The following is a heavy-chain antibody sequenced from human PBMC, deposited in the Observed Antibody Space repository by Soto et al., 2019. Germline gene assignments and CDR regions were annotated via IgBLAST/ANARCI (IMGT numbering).Heavy chain of an antibody. CDR2: MHHTQGT. D-gene: IGHD3-9*01. CDR1: GASISSYY. Sequence: SETLSLTCSVSGASISSYYWTWIRQPPGGGLEWIGYMHHTQGTNDNPSLRGRVHMSIDTSMNQFSLRLTSVTAADTAVYYCARVPFVGYFDWLDPWGHGTLVTVS. V-gene: IGHV4-59*01. J-gene: IGHJ5*02. CDR3: ARVPFVGYFDWLDP.